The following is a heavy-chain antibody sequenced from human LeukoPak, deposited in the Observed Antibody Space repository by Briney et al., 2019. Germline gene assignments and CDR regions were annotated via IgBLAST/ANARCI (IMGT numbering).Heavy chain of an antibody. J-gene: IGHJ4*02. CDR3: ARPFQDGARDFDY. CDR2: MNPNSGNT. CDR1: GYTFTSYD. Sequence: ASVKVSCKASGYTFTSYDINSVRQATGQGLEWMGWMNPNSGNTGYAQKFQGRVTMTRSTSITTAYMELSSLRSEDTAVYYCARPFQDGARDFDYWGQGTLVTVSS. V-gene: IGHV1-8*01. D-gene: IGHD5-24*01.